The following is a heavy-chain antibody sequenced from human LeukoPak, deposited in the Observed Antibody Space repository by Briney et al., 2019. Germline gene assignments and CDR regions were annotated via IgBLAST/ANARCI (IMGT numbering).Heavy chain of an antibody. CDR2: IYYSGST. D-gene: IGHD2-2*01. CDR1: GGSISSYY. Sequence: SETLSLTCSVSGGSISSYYWSWIRQPPGKGLEWIGYIYYSGSTNYNPSLKSRVTISVDTSKNQFSLKLSSVTAADTAVYYCARADCSSTSCYFPGAFDIWGQGTMVTVS. V-gene: IGHV4-59*01. J-gene: IGHJ3*02. CDR3: ARADCSSTSCYFPGAFDI.